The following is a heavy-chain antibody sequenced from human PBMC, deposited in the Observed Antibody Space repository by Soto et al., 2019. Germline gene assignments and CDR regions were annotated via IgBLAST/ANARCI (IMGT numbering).Heavy chain of an antibody. CDR1: GYTFTGYY. CDR3: ARGHPPDYDFWSGYYGYYGMDV. D-gene: IGHD3-3*01. J-gene: IGHJ6*02. V-gene: IGHV1-2*04. Sequence: GASVKVSCKASGYTFTGYYMHWGRQAPGQGLEWMGWINPNSGGTNYAQKFQGWVTMTRDTSISTAYMELSRLRSDDTAVYYCARGHPPDYDFWSGYYGYYGMDVWGQGTTVTVSS. CDR2: INPNSGGT.